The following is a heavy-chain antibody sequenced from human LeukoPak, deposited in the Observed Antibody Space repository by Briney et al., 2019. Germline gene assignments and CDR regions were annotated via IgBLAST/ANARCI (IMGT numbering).Heavy chain of an antibody. CDR3: AKDLAVVPAAPLI. CDR1: GFTFSSYA. D-gene: IGHD2-2*01. J-gene: IGHJ3*02. Sequence: GGSLRLSCAASGFTFSSYAMSWVRQAPGKGLEWVSAISGSGGSTYYADSVKGRFTISRDNSKNTLYQQMNSLRAEDTAVYYCAKDLAVVPAAPLIWGQGTMVTVSS. CDR2: ISGSGGST. V-gene: IGHV3-23*01.